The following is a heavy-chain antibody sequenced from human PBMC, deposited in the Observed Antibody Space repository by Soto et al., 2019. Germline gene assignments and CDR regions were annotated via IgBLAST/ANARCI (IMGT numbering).Heavy chain of an antibody. Sequence: PGGSLRLSCAASGFTFSSYAIHWVRQAPGKGLEWVALISYDGSNKYCADSVKGRFTISRDNSKNTLYLQMNSLRPEDTAVYYCSRDYTSMVRNYFDYWGQGTLVTVSS. CDR2: ISYDGSNK. J-gene: IGHJ4*02. V-gene: IGHV3-30-3*01. D-gene: IGHD5-18*01. CDR3: SRDYTSMVRNYFDY. CDR1: GFTFSSYA.